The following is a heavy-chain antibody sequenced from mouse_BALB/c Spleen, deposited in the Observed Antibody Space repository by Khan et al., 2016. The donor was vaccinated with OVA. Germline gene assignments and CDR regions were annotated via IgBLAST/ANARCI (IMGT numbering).Heavy chain of an antibody. D-gene: IGHD2-3*01. V-gene: IGHV2-9*02. J-gene: IGHJ4*01. CDR2: IWAGGST. CDR1: GFSLTSYG. CDR3: ARGDGYYDDAMDY. Sequence: QVQLKESGPGLVAPSQSLSITCTVSGFSLTSYGVHWVRQPPGKGLEWLGVIWAGGSTNYNSALMSRLSISKDNSKSQVFLKMNRLQTDATDMYFCARGDGYYDDAMDYWVQGTSVTVSS.